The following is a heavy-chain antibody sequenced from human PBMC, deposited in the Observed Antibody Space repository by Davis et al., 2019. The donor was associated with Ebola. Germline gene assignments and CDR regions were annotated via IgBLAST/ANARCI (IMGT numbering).Heavy chain of an antibody. V-gene: IGHV5-51*01. CDR2: IYTGDSDT. Sequence: TVSCKDSGNSFSTHWIGWVRQMPGKGLEWMGLIYTGDSDTRYSPSFRGQVTISADKSFKTAFLQWGSLKASDTAMYYCASLRRTITGMDDGFDIWGQGTMVTVSS. D-gene: IGHD2-8*02. CDR1: GNSFSTHW. J-gene: IGHJ3*02. CDR3: ASLRRTITGMDDGFDI.